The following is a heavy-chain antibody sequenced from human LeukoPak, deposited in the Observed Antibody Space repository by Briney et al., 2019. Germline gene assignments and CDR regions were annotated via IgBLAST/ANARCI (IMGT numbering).Heavy chain of an antibody. V-gene: IGHV3-23*01. CDR2: ISTSGGNT. CDR1: GFTFSSYA. D-gene: IGHD3-10*01. J-gene: IGHJ4*02. CDR3: VKGLWFGERGDY. Sequence: GGSLRLSCAASGFTFSSYAMSWVRQAPGKGLEWVSGISTSGGNTDYADSVRGRFTISRDNSKDTLYLQMHSLRADDTAVYYCVKGLWFGERGDYWGQGTLVAVSS.